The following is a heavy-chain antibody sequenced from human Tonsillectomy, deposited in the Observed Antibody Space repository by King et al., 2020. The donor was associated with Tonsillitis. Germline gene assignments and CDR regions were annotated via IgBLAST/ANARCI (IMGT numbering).Heavy chain of an antibody. CDR3: ARASGRYGYLDL. Sequence: VQLVESGGGVVQPGKSLRLSCAAAGFTFSSYGMHWVRQAPGKGLEWVAVIWYDGSNKYYAESVKGRFTISRDNFRNTLYLQMNSLRAEDTAVYYCARASGRYGYLDLWGRGTLVTVSS. CDR2: IWYDGSNK. V-gene: IGHV3-33*01. J-gene: IGHJ2*01. CDR1: GFTFSSYG. D-gene: IGHD1-14*01.